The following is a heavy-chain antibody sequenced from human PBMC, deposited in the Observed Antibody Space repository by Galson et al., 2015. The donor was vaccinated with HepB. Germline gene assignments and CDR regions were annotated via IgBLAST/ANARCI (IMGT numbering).Heavy chain of an antibody. CDR3: ARVNDFLSGSSFDY. CDR1: GYTFTNFY. Sequence: SVKVSCKASGYTFTNFYIHWVRQAPGQGLEWMGRINPSGGSRDFAPRFQDRVTMTRDTSTSTVYMSLSSLTSEDTAVYYCARVNDFLSGSSFDYWGQGILVTVSS. D-gene: IGHD3-3*01. J-gene: IGHJ4*02. V-gene: IGHV1-46*01. CDR2: INPSGGSR.